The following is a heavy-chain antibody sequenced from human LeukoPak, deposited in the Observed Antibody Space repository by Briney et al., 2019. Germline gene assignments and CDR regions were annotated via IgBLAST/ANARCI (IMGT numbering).Heavy chain of an antibody. V-gene: IGHV1-2*02. CDR2: INPNSGGT. D-gene: IGHD2-2*01. CDR1: GYTFTVYY. CDR3: ARVVVRGSTYGSGPGY. J-gene: IGHJ4*02. Sequence: ASVKVSSKASGYTFTVYYMHWVRQAPGQGLEWMGWINPNSGGTNYAQKFQGRVTMNRDTSISTAYMELSRLRSDDTAVYYCARVVVRGSTYGSGPGYWGQGTLATVSS.